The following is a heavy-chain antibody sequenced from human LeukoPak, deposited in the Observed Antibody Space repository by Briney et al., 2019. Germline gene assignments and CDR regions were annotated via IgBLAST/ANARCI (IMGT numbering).Heavy chain of an antibody. J-gene: IGHJ4*02. CDR2: ISYDGSNK. V-gene: IGHV3-30*04. D-gene: IGHD6-13*01. CDR3: ARELGIAAAPLDY. Sequence: GGSLRLSCAASGFTFSSYAMHWVRQAPGKGLEWVAVISYDGSNKYYADSVKGRFTISRDNSKSTLYLQMNSLRAEDTAVYYCARELGIAAAPLDYWGQGTLVTVSS. CDR1: GFTFSSYA.